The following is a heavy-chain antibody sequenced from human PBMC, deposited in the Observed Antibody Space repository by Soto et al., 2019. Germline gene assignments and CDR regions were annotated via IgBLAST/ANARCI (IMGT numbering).Heavy chain of an antibody. CDR1: GYTFTNYG. J-gene: IGHJ4*01. CDR3: SRGTSIPASGDY. V-gene: IGHV1-18*01. D-gene: IGHD6-6*01. Sequence: QVQLVQSGAEVKKPGASVKVSCKASGYTFTNYGINWVRQAPGQGLEWLGWVSAYNGESRYAQRVQARVIMTTDTSTTTAYMELRSLRSDDTAVYYCSRGTSIPASGDYWGQGPLVTVSS. CDR2: VSAYNGES.